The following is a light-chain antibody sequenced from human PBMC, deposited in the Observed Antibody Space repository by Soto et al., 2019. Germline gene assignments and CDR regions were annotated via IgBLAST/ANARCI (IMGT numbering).Light chain of an antibody. CDR1: NIGSKT. V-gene: IGLV3-21*02. CDR2: DDA. Sequence: SYELTQPPSVSVAPGQTARLTCGGSNIGSKTVHWYQQKPGQAPVLVVYDDADRPSGIPERFSGSNSGNTAALTISRVEAGHEADYYCQVWDANTDHVVFGGGTQLTVL. J-gene: IGLJ2*01. CDR3: QVWDANTDHVV.